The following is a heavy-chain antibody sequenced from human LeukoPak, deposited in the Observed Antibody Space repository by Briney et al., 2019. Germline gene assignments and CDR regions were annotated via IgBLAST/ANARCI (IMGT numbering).Heavy chain of an antibody. J-gene: IGHJ4*02. V-gene: IGHV4-34*01. CDR3: ATIGYCSGGSCYDY. CDR2: INHSGST. CDR1: GGSFSGYY. D-gene: IGHD2-15*01. Sequence: SETLSLTCAVYGGSFSGYYWSWIRQPPGKGLEWIGEINHSGSTNYNPSLKSRVTISVDTSKNQFSLKLSSVTAADTAVYYCATIGYCSGGSCYDYWGQGTLVTVSS.